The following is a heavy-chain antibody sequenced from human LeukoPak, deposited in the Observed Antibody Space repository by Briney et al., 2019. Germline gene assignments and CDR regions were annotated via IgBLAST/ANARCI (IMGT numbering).Heavy chain of an antibody. CDR2: ITTSGEST. D-gene: IGHD2-15*01. V-gene: IGHV3-23*01. CDR3: AKRLSRGYYGKLIFDY. CDR1: GFTFSDFA. Sequence: PGGSLRLSCAPSGFTFSDFAMSWVRQSPGKGLEWVSSITTSGESTYYADSVKGRFAISRDNSGSTLYLQMNSLRIEDSAVYYCAKRLSRGYYGKLIFDYWGLGALVTVSS. J-gene: IGHJ4*02.